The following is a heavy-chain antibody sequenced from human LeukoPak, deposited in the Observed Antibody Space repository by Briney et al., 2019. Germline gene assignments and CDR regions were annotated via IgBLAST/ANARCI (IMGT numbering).Heavy chain of an antibody. CDR3: ARGRVGYDYVWGSHYSPYFDY. J-gene: IGHJ4*02. D-gene: IGHD3-16*01. CDR1: GGSFGGYY. CDR2: INDSGST. V-gene: IGHV4-34*01. Sequence: SETLSLTCAVYGGSFGGYYWSWIRQPPGKGLEWIGEINDSGSTNYNPYLKSRVTISVDTSKNQFSLKLSSVTAADTAVYYCARGRVGYDYVWGSHYSPYFDYWGQGTLVTVSS.